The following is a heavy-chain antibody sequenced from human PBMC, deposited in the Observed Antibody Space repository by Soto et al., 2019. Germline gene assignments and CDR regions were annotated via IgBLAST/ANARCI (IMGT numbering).Heavy chain of an antibody. J-gene: IGHJ5*02. CDR1: GGTFSSYA. CDR3: AREKTYSSSSSPSYWFDP. V-gene: IGHV1-69*13. Sequence: GASVKVSCKASGGTFSSYAISWVRQAPGQGLEWMGGIIPIFGTANYAQKFQGRVTITADESTSTAYMELSSLRSEDTAVYYCAREKTYSSSSSPSYWFDPWGQGTLVTVSS. CDR2: IIPIFGTA. D-gene: IGHD6-6*01.